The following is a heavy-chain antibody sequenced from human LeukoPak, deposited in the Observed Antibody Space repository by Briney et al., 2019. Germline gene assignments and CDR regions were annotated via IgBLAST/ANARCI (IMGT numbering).Heavy chain of an antibody. J-gene: IGHJ4*02. Sequence: GGSRRPSCAPSGLTSAANGMRWVRHPPGNGLEWEAGISWNSGSISYADSVAGRFTISRDNAKNSLYLQMNSLRAEDTALYYCAKAPRGNDDYFDYWGQGTLVTVSS. D-gene: IGHD3-16*01. CDR3: AKAPRGNDDYFDY. V-gene: IGHV3-9*02. CDR1: GLTSAANG. CDR2: ISWNSGSI.